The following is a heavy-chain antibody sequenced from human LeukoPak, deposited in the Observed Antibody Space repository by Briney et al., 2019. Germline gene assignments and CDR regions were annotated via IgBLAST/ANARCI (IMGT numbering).Heavy chain of an antibody. CDR3: AHSWYLGDFDY. CDR2: IIPIFGTA. CDR1: GGTFSSYA. D-gene: IGHD6-13*01. Sequence: GASVKVSFKASGGTFSSYAISWVRQAPGQGLEWMGGIIPIFGTANYAQKFQGRVTITADESTSTAYMELSSLRSEDTAVYYCAHSWYLGDFDYWGQGTLVTVSS. V-gene: IGHV1-69*13. J-gene: IGHJ4*02.